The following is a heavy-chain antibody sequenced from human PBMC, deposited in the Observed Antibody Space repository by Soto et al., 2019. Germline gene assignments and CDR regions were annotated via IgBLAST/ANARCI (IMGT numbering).Heavy chain of an antibody. D-gene: IGHD1-1*01. V-gene: IGHV4-34*12. CDR3: ARELPQRQGRNMDV. CDR1: GGSFSAYY. CDR2: IIHSEST. J-gene: IGHJ6*02. Sequence: SETLSLTCAVYGGSFSAYYWSWVRQPPGKGLEWIGEIIHSESTKYNPSLKSRVTISVDTSKNQSSLNLSSVTAADTAVYYCARELPQRQGRNMDVWGQGTTVTVSS.